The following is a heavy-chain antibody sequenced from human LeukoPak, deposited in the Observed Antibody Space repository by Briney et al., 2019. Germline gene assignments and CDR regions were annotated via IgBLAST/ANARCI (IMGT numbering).Heavy chain of an antibody. CDR3: AKLLGPLDY. D-gene: IGHD3-10*01. Sequence: PGGSLRLSCAASGFTFSSYGMHWVRQAPGKGLEWVAVISYDGSNKYYADSVKGRFTISRDNSKNTLYLQTNSLRAEDTAVYYCAKLLGPLDYWGQGTLVTVSS. CDR1: GFTFSSYG. V-gene: IGHV3-30*18. CDR2: ISYDGSNK. J-gene: IGHJ4*02.